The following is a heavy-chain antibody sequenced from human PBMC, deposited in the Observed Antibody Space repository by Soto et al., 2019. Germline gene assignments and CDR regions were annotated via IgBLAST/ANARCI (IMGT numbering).Heavy chain of an antibody. Sequence: PGESLKISCKGSGYRFTTYWIAWVRQVPGKGLEWMGIIYPGDSDTRYSPSFQGQVTISADKSISTTYLQWSSLKASDTAMYYCAKAISEFYGPFDFWGQGTLVTVSS. J-gene: IGHJ4*02. V-gene: IGHV5-51*01. CDR3: AKAISEFYGPFDF. CDR1: GYRFTTYW. D-gene: IGHD3-16*01. CDR2: IYPGDSDT.